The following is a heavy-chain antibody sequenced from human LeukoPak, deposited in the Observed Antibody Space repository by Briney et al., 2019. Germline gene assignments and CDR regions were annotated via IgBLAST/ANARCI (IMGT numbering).Heavy chain of an antibody. J-gene: IGHJ4*02. CDR1: GYTFTGYY. Sequence: VASVKVSCKASGYTFTGYYMHWVRQAPGQGREWMGWINPNSGGTNYAQKFQGRVTMTRDTSISTAYMELSRLRSDDTAVYYCYIVVVVAATRVDYFDYWGQGTLVTVSS. CDR3: YIVVVVAATRVDYFDY. D-gene: IGHD2-15*01. V-gene: IGHV1-2*02. CDR2: INPNSGGT.